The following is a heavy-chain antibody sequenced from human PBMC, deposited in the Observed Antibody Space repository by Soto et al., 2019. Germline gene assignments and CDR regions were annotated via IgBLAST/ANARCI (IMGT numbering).Heavy chain of an antibody. CDR1: GDSISSGGFY. CDR3: GTVRASWYVDY. V-gene: IGHV4-30-4*01. Sequence: QVQLQESGPGLVKPSQTLSLTCTVSGDSISSGGFYWSWFRQPPGKGLEWIAYVSYSWNTYYNPSLKSRISVSADPCKNQFSLDLRSVTVADTAVYYCGTVRASWYVDYWGQGILVTVSS. D-gene: IGHD6-13*01. J-gene: IGHJ4*02. CDR2: VSYSWNT.